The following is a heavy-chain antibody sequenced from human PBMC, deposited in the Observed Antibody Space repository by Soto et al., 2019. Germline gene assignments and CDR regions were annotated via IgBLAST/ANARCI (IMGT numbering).Heavy chain of an antibody. V-gene: IGHV3-23*01. D-gene: IGHD3-16*01. J-gene: IGHJ4*02. CDR3: VSLPLGVHY. Sequence: EVQLLESGGGLVQPGGSLRLSCAASGFTFSSYSMSWVRQAPGKGLEWVSSISGSGGTTYSADSVKGRFTISRDNSKNTLYLHMNSLRAEDAAMYYCVSLPLGVHYWGQGTLVTVSS. CDR1: GFTFSSYS. CDR2: ISGSGGTT.